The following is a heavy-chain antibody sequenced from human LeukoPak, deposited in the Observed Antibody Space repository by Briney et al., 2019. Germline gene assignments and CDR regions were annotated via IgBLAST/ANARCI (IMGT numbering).Heavy chain of an antibody. D-gene: IGHD3-22*01. CDR1: GFTFSSYG. J-gene: IGHJ4*02. V-gene: IGHV3-30*02. CDR3: ARDQKNHYDGSGYFGN. Sequence: GRSLRLSCAASGFTFSSYGMHWVRQAPGKGLEWVAFIRYDGSNKYYADSVRGRFTISRDNSKNTLYLQMNSLRAEDTAVYYCARDQKNHYDGSGYFGNWGQGTLVTVSS. CDR2: IRYDGSNK.